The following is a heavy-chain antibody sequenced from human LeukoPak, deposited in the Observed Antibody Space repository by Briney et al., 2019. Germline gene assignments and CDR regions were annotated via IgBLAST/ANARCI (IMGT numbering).Heavy chain of an antibody. CDR2: IASDGSIT. CDR1: GFNFSAYW. Sequence: TGGSLRLSCAASGFNFSAYWMHWVRHAPGEGLVWVSRIASDGSITIYADSVKGRFTISRDNAKNTLFLQMSSLRAEDTAVYYCARPGDGFDYWGQGTLVTVSS. CDR3: ARPGDGFDY. V-gene: IGHV3-74*01. D-gene: IGHD1-1*01. J-gene: IGHJ4*02.